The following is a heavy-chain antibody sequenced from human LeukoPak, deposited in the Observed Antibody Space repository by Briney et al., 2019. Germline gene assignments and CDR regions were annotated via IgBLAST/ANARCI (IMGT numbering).Heavy chain of an antibody. CDR2: ISAYNGNT. CDR1: GYTFTSYG. Sequence: ASVKVSCRASGYTFTSYGISWVRQAPGQGLEWMGWISAYNGNTNYAQKLQGRVTMTTDTSTSTAYMELRSLRSDDTAVYYCARLYVGQNLVAIGLYYYMDVWGKGTTVTVSS. J-gene: IGHJ6*03. V-gene: IGHV1-18*01. CDR3: ARLYVGQNLVAIGLYYYMDV. D-gene: IGHD2-15*01.